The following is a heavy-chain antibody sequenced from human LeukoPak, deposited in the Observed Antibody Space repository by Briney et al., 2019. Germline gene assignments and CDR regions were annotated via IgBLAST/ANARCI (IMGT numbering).Heavy chain of an antibody. D-gene: IGHD6-13*01. CDR2: IIPIFGTA. V-gene: IGHV1-69*05. CDR3: ARGSSWYSGTDY. CDR1: GGTFSSYA. Sequence: ASVKVSCKASGGTFSSYAISWVRQAPGQGLEWMGRIIPIFGTANYAQKFQGRVTITTDESTSTAYMELSSLRSEDTAVYYCARGSSWYSGTDYWGQGTLVTASS. J-gene: IGHJ4*02.